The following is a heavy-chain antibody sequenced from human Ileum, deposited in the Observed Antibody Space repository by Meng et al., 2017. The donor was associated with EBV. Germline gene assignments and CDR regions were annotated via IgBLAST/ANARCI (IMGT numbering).Heavy chain of an antibody. Sequence: QGQPGYSEAEVKKPGASVKVSCQAAGYTFTSSSMNWVRHAPGQGLEWMGWININTGNPTYAQGFTGRFVFSLDTSVSTAYLQIDSLKADDTAVYYCARGNGWRFDYWGQGTLVTVSS. J-gene: IGHJ4*02. V-gene: IGHV7-4-1*01. CDR3: ARGNGWRFDY. CDR1: GYTFTSSS. D-gene: IGHD6-19*01. CDR2: ININTGNP.